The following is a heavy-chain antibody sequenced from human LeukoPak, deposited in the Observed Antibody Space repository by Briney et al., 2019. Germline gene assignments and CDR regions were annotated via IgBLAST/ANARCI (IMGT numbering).Heavy chain of an antibody. D-gene: IGHD5-18*01. J-gene: IGHJ6*03. V-gene: IGHV4-39*01. Sequence: PSETLSLTCTVSGGSISSSSYYWGWIRQPPGTGLEWIGSIYYSGSTYYNPSLKSRVTISVDTSKNQFSLKLSSVTAADTAVYYCARLAGGYSLYYYYYYMDVWGKGTTVTISS. CDR2: IYYSGST. CDR3: ARLAGGYSLYYYYYYMDV. CDR1: GGSISSSSYY.